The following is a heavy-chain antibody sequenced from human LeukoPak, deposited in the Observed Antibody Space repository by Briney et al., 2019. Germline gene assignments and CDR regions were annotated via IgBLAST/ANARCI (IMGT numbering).Heavy chain of an antibody. Sequence: SETLSLTCAVYGGSFSGYYWSWIRQPPGKGLEWIGEINHSGSTNYNPSLKSRVTISVDTSKNQFSLKLSSVTAADTAVYYYASLSDSDPPLFDYWGQGTLVTVSS. CDR3: ASLSDSDPPLFDY. J-gene: IGHJ4*02. CDR2: INHSGST. D-gene: IGHD3-16*02. V-gene: IGHV4-34*01. CDR1: GGSFSGYY.